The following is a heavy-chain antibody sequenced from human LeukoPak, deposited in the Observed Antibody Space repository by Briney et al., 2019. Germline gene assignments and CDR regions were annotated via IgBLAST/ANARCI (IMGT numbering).Heavy chain of an antibody. CDR1: GFTFSDYW. Sequence: GGSLRLSCAASGFTFSDYWMHWVRQGPGKGLVWVSRINTDGRSTIYADSVKGRFTISRDNAKNTLYLQMNSLRGEDTGVYYCGRDESVSGPTTFDFWGQGTLVTVSS. D-gene: IGHD6-19*01. CDR3: GRDESVSGPTTFDF. J-gene: IGHJ4*02. CDR2: INTDGRST. V-gene: IGHV3-74*01.